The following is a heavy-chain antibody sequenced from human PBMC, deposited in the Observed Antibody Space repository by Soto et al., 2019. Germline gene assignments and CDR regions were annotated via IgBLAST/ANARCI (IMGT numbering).Heavy chain of an antibody. V-gene: IGHV1-3*01. J-gene: IGHJ4*02. D-gene: IGHD3-22*01. CDR1: GYSFTRYA. CDR2: INAGNGNT. Sequence: ASVKVSCKASGYSFTRYAIHWVRQAPGQSLEWLGWINAGNGNTKYSQKFQGRVTITRDTSASTSYMELSSLRSEDTAVYYCARGGEEFYYDTSGYYFDYWGQGTLVTVSS. CDR3: ARGGEEFYYDTSGYYFDY.